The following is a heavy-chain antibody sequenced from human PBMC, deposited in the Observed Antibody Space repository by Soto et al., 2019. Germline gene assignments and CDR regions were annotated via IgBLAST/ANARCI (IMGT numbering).Heavy chain of an antibody. D-gene: IGHD3-3*02. CDR3: ARHSLALRKNNWFDP. Sequence: VSLTCTVSGDSIISSDFYWGWVRQPPGKGLEWIGSIFYLGSSYYNPSLKSRVTMSVDTSKNQFSLRLRSVTAADTALYFCARHSLALRKNNWFDPWGQGIMVTVSS. V-gene: IGHV4-39*01. CDR2: IFYLGSS. J-gene: IGHJ5*02. CDR1: GDSIISSDFY.